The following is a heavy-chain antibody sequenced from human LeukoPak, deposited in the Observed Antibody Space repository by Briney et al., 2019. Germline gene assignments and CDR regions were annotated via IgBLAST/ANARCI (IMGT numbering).Heavy chain of an antibody. J-gene: IGHJ4*02. V-gene: IGHV4-39*07. CDR3: ARDSMTSRVFDY. D-gene: IGHD3-3*02. CDR2: IYYSGST. Sequence: PSETLSLTCTVSGGSISSSSYYWGWIRQPPGKGLEWIGSIYYSGSTYYNPSLKSRVTISVDTSKNQFSLKLSSVTAADTAVYYCARDSMTSRVFDYWGQGTLVTVSS. CDR1: GGSISSSSYY.